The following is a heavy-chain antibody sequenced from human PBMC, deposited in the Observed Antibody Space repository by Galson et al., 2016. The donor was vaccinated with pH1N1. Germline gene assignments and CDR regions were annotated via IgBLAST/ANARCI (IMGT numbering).Heavy chain of an antibody. Sequence: CAISGDSVSSNSAAWNWIRQSPSSGLEWLGRTYYRYKWYNDYTVSVKSRITINPDRSKNQFSLQVNSVTLKDTAVYYCARVRGSSKWGYYFDDWGQGTLVTVSS. J-gene: IGHJ4*02. V-gene: IGHV6-1*01. CDR3: ARVRGSSKWGYYFDD. CDR1: GDSVSSNSAA. CDR2: TYYRYKWYN. D-gene: IGHD6-13*01.